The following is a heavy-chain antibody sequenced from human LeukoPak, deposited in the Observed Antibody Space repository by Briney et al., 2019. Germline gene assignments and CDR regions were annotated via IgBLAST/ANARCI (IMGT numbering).Heavy chain of an antibody. Sequence: GGTLRLSCAASGFTFSSYAMSWVRQAPGKGLEWVSSISSSSSYIYYADSVKGRFTISRDNAKNSLYLQMNSLRAEDTAVYYCARIGTIVGATSLDYWGQGTLVTLSS. J-gene: IGHJ4*02. V-gene: IGHV3-21*01. D-gene: IGHD1-26*01. CDR2: ISSSSSYI. CDR1: GFTFSSYA. CDR3: ARIGTIVGATSLDY.